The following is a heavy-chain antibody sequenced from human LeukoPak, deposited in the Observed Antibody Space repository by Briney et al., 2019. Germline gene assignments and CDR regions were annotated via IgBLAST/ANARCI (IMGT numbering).Heavy chain of an antibody. CDR3: ARNMIKRAGVMVL. Sequence: GGSLTLSCAASGFTFSNYHMNWVRQAPGKGLEWVSSIDLEGVNTYYAESMRGRFTVSRDNAKSLLYLQMNSLRAEDTALYFCARNMIKRAGVMVLWGQGTQVSVSS. D-gene: IGHD4/OR15-4a*01. V-gene: IGHV3-21*06. CDR1: GFTFSNYH. CDR2: IDLEGVNT. J-gene: IGHJ4*02.